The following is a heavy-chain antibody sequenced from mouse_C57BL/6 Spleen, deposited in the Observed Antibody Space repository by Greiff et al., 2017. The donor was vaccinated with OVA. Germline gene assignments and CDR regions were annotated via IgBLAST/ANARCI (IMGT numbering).Heavy chain of an antibody. CDR3: ARYYGSSLGAMDY. CDR1: GYTFTSYW. J-gene: IGHJ4*01. D-gene: IGHD1-1*01. CDR2: IDPSDSYT. V-gene: IGHV1-69*01. Sequence: VQLQQPGAELVMPGASVKLSCKASGYTFTSYWMHCVKQRPGQGLEWIGEIDPSDSYTNYNQKFKGKSTLTVDKSSSTAYMQLSSLTSEDSAVYYCARYYGSSLGAMDYWGQGTSVTVSS.